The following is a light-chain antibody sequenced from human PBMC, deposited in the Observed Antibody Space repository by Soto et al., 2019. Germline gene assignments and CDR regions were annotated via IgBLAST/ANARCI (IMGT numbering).Light chain of an antibody. CDR2: DVS. V-gene: IGLV2-14*01. CDR3: SSYTSSSTLVV. CDR1: SSDVGGCNN. J-gene: IGLJ2*01. Sequence: QSVLTQPASVSRSPGQSITISCTGTSSDVGGCNNVSWYQQHPGKAPKLMIYDVSNRPSGVSNRFSGSKSGNTASLTISGLQAEDEADYYCSSYTSSSTLVVFGGGTKLTV.